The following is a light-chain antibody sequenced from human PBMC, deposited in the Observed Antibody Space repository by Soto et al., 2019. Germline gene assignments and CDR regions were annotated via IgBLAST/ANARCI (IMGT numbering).Light chain of an antibody. CDR1: KLGDKY. CDR2: QDS. Sequence: SYELTQPPSVSVSPGQKASITCSVDKLGDKYTSWYQQKPCQSPLLVIYQDSKRPSGIPERFSGYNPGNTDTLTIRVTQAMDEDAYYCHAWDTSTAVFGAVTKVTVL. CDR3: HAWDTSTAV. J-gene: IGLJ2*01. V-gene: IGLV3-1*01.